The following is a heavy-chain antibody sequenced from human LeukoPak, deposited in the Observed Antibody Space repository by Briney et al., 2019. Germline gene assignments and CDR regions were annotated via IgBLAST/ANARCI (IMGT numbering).Heavy chain of an antibody. V-gene: IGHV1-69*05. Sequence: SVKVSCKASGRTFSSYAISWVRQAPGQGLEWMGRIIPIFGTANYAQKFQGRVTITTDESTSTAYMELSSLRSEDTAVYYCAGLTIFGVVRIDYWGQGTLVTVSS. J-gene: IGHJ4*02. CDR1: GRTFSSYA. CDR3: AGLTIFGVVRIDY. CDR2: IIPIFGTA. D-gene: IGHD3-3*01.